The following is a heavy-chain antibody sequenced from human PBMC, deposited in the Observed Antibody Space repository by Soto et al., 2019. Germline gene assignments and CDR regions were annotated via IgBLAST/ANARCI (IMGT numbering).Heavy chain of an antibody. J-gene: IGHJ4*02. CDR1: GDSVSSNSAA. D-gene: IGHD6-19*01. V-gene: IGHV6-1*01. CDR3: AREVPRWIAVAGNFDY. Sequence: TLSLTCAISGDSVSSNSAAWNWIRQSPSRGLEWLGRTYYRSKWYNDYAVSVKSRITINPDTSKNQFSLQLNSVTPEDTAVYYCAREVPRWIAVAGNFDYWGQGTLVTVSS. CDR2: TYYRSKWYN.